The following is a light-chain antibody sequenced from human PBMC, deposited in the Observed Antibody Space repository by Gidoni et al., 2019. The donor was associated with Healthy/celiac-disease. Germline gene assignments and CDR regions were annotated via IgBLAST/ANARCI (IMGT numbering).Light chain of an antibody. CDR2: GNS. CDR3: QSYDSSLSGV. J-gene: IGLJ1*01. V-gene: IGLV1-40*01. CDR1: SSNIGAGYD. Sequence: QSVLPQPPSVSGAPVQRVTISCTGSSSNIGAGYDVHWYQQLPGTAPKLLIYGNSNRPSGVPDRFSGSKSGTSASLAITGLQAEDEADYYCQSYDSSLSGVFGTGTKVTVL.